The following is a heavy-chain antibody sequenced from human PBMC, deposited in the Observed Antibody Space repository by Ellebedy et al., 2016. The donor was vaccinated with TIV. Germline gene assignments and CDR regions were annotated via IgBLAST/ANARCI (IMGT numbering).Heavy chain of an antibody. D-gene: IGHD2-2*01. V-gene: IGHV4-61*01. Sequence: SETLSLTCTVSGGSVSRASHYWSWIRQPPGTGLEWIGYIYYSGSTNYNPSLKSRVTISVDTSKNQFSLKLSSVTAADTAVYYCARESRTGYWYFDLWGRGTLVTVSS. CDR3: ARESRTGYWYFDL. CDR1: GGSVSRASHY. J-gene: IGHJ2*01. CDR2: IYYSGST.